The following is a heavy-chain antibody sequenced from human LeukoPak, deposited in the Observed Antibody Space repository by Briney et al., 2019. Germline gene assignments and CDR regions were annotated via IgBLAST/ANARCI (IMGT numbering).Heavy chain of an antibody. CDR2: INPNSGGT. V-gene: IGHV1-2*02. Sequence: GASVKVSCKASGYTFTGYYMHWVRQAPGQGLEWMGWINPNSGGTNYAQKFQGRVTMTRDTSISTAYMELSRLRSDDTAVYYCARDYHRRYYGSGSPPSGWFDPWGQGTLVTVYS. CDR1: GYTFTGYY. CDR3: ARDYHRRYYGSGSPPSGWFDP. D-gene: IGHD3-10*01. J-gene: IGHJ5*02.